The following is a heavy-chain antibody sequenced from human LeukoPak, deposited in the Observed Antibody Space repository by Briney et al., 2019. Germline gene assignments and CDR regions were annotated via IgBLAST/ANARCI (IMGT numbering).Heavy chain of an antibody. J-gene: IGHJ4*02. CDR1: GFTVSSNY. Sequence: GGTLRLSCAASGFTVSSNYMSWVRQAPGKGLEWVSVIYKNAITFHADTVKGRFTISRDNSKNTLYLQMNSLRAEDTAVYYCAGEVVPAAIAMKTSFDYWGQGTLVTVSS. V-gene: IGHV3-53*01. CDR3: AGEVVPAAIAMKTSFDY. CDR2: IYKNAIT. D-gene: IGHD2-2*01.